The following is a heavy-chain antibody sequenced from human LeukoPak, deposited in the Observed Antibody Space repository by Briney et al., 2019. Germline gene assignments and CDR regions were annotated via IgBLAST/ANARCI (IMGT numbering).Heavy chain of an antibody. D-gene: IGHD4-17*01. J-gene: IGHJ5*02. CDR2: IIPILGIA. V-gene: IGHV1-69*04. CDR3: ARDIATVTTDPNWFDP. CDR1: GGSFCSYT. Sequence: GASVKVSCKASGGSFCSYTISWVRQAAGQGLEWMVRIIPILGIANYAQKFQGRVTHLADKSTSTAYIELSRLRSEDKAVYYRARDIATVTTDPNWFDPWGQGTLVSVSS.